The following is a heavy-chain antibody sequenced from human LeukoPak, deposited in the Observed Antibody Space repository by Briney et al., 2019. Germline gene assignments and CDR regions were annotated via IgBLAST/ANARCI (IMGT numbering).Heavy chain of an antibody. CDR2: ISYDGSNK. V-gene: IGHV3-30-3*01. CDR3: ARGLGSGWNEDY. CDR1: GFTFSSYA. Sequence: PGGSLRLSCAASGFTFSSYAMHWVRQAPGKGLEWVAVISYDGSNKYYADSVKGRFTISRDNAKNSLYLQMNSMRDEDTAVYYCARGLGSGWNEDYWGQGTLVTVSS. J-gene: IGHJ4*02. D-gene: IGHD6-19*01.